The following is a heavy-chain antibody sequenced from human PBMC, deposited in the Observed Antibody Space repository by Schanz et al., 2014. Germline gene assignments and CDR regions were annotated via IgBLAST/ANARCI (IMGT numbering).Heavy chain of an antibody. V-gene: IGHV3-23*04. Sequence: EEQLVESGGGLVQPGGSLRLSCAASGFSFSTYWMSWVRQAPGKGLEWVSAISGSGGSTYYADSVKGRFTISRDNSKNTLYLQMNSLRAEDTAVYYCAKGRFGELSAFDIWGQGTIVTVSS. CDR1: GFSFSTYW. CDR3: AKGRFGELSAFDI. J-gene: IGHJ3*02. CDR2: ISGSGGST. D-gene: IGHD3-10*01.